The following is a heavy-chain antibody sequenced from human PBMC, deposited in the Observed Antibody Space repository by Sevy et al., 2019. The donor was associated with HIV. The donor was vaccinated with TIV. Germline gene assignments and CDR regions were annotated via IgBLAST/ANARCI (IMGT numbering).Heavy chain of an antibody. Sequence: SETLSLTCAVYGGSFSGYYWSWIRQPPGKGLEWIGEINHSGSTNYNPSLKSRVTISVDTSKNQFSLKLSSVTAADTAVYYCARGRSGSYAYWGQGILVTVSS. D-gene: IGHD1-26*01. CDR1: GGSFSGYY. J-gene: IGHJ4*02. CDR2: INHSGST. CDR3: ARGRSGSYAY. V-gene: IGHV4-34*01.